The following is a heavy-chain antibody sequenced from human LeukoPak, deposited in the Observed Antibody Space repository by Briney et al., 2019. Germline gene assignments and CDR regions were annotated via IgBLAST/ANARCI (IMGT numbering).Heavy chain of an antibody. V-gene: IGHV3-23*01. CDR3: ARDLQGLPDY. D-gene: IGHD6-19*01. CDR1: GFTFSRYS. CDR2: IFGSGAKT. J-gene: IGHJ4*02. Sequence: GASLRLSCAASGFTFSRYSISWVRQAPGKGPEWVSSIFGSGAKTYYADSVKGRFTISRDNSKNTLDLQMNSLGGEDTAVYYCARDLQGLPDYWGQGTLVTVSS.